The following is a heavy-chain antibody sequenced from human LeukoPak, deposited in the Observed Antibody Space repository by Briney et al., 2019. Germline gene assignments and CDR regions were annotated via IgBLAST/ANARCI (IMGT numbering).Heavy chain of an antibody. CDR2: ISVEGESA. Sequence: GGSLRLSCTVSGFSVSTSGMSWVRQAQGKGLQTISAISVEGESAYYADSVKGRFTISRDNSKNTLYLQMNSLRVEDTAVYFCAQGYGNGWYPHWGQRSLVSVSS. D-gene: IGHD6-19*01. CDR3: AQGYGNGWYPH. J-gene: IGHJ4*02. CDR1: GFSVSTSG. V-gene: IGHV3-23*01.